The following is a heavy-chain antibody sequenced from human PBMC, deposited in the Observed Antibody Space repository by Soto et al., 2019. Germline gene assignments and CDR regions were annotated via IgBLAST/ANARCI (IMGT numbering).Heavy chain of an antibody. CDR1: GFTFAKYW. CDR2: IETDGTTQ. D-gene: IGHD3-10*01. Sequence: EEQLVESGGGLVQPGGSLRLSCVVSGFTFAKYWMHWVRQAPGKGLVWVARIETDGTTQTYADSVEGRFTISRDNAKNTLYLHMNSLRAEDTALYYCANSRVSMVRGLIIIPNYWGQGTLVTVSS. V-gene: IGHV3-74*02. CDR3: ANSRVSMVRGLIIIPNY. J-gene: IGHJ4*02.